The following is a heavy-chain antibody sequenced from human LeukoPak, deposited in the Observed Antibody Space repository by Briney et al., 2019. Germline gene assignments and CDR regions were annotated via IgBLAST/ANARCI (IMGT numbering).Heavy chain of an antibody. J-gene: IGHJ4*02. CDR1: GFTFTTYA. V-gene: IGHV3-23*01. CDR2: VSGSGATT. D-gene: IGHD2-21*02. CDR3: AKGATYCGGDCFLYYFNY. Sequence: GGSLRLSCAASGFTFTTYAMSWVRQAPGKGLEWVSGVSGSGATTSYAYSVKGRFTISRDNSKNTLYLQINTLRADDTAVYYCAKGATYCGGDCFLYYFNYWGQGTLVTVSS.